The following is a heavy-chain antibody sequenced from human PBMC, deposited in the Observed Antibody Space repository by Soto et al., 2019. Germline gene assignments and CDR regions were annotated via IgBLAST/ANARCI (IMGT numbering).Heavy chain of an antibody. CDR1: GFTLSSHV. CDR3: AKLARRVIIV. Sequence: EVQLLASGGGPIQPGGSLRLSCAASGFTLSSHVMSWVRQAPGKGLQWVSSLSVSGDITYNADSVNVRFTNSRDNSKNTLYLQMNNLCPEDTAIYYCAKLARRVIIVRGQGTMVTVSS. CDR2: LSVSGDIT. J-gene: IGHJ3*01. V-gene: IGHV3-23*01. D-gene: IGHD3-10*01.